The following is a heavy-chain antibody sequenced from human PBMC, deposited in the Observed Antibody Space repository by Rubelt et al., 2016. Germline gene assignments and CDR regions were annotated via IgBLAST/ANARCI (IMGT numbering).Heavy chain of an antibody. CDR2: INHSGST. Sequence: QVQLQQWGAGLLKPSETLSLTCAVYGGSFSGYYWSWIRQPPGKGLEWIGEINHSGSTNYNPYLKSRATISVDTSKNQFSLTLCSVTAADTAVYYCATSPKLEDAFDIWGQGTMVTVSS. CDR1: GGSFSGYY. CDR3: ATSPKLEDAFDI. V-gene: IGHV4-34*01. D-gene: IGHD3-10*01. J-gene: IGHJ3*02.